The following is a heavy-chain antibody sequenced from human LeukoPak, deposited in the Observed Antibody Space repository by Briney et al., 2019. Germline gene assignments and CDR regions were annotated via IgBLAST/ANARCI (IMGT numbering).Heavy chain of an antibody. CDR1: GGSIRNYY. Sequence: SETLSLTCTVSGGSIRNYYWSWIRQPPGKELEWIGYIYYSGSTNYNPSLTSRVTISVDTSKNQISLNLTSVTAADTAVYYCARPSRTGSGWDAFDIWGQGTMVTVSS. CDR2: IYYSGST. V-gene: IGHV4-59*08. CDR3: ARPSRTGSGWDAFDI. J-gene: IGHJ3*02. D-gene: IGHD3-22*01.